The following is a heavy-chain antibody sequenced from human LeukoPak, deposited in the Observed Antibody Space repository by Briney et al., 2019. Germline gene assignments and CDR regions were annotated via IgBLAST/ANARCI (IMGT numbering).Heavy chain of an antibody. CDR3: ARGVAVARYGMDV. V-gene: IGHV1-18*01. J-gene: IGHJ6*02. CDR1: GYTFTSYG. D-gene: IGHD6-19*01. CDR2: ISAYNGNT. Sequence: ASVKVPCKASGYTFTSYGISWLGQAPGQRLEWMGWISAYNGNTNYAQKLQSRVTMTTDTSTSTAYMARRSLSSADKAVYSGARGVAVARYGMDVWGQGTTVTVSS.